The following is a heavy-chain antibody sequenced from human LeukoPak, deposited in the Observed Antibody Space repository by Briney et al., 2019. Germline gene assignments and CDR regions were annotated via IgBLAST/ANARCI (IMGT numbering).Heavy chain of an antibody. Sequence: GGSLRLSCAASGFTFSSYSMNWVRQAPGKGLEWVSYISSSSSTIYYADSVKGRFTISRDNAKNSLYLQMNSLRAEDTAVYYCARGRYDSSGYRDYWGQGTLVTVSS. V-gene: IGHV3-48*01. J-gene: IGHJ4*02. CDR2: ISSSSSTI. CDR1: GFTFSSYS. D-gene: IGHD3-22*01. CDR3: ARGRYDSSGYRDY.